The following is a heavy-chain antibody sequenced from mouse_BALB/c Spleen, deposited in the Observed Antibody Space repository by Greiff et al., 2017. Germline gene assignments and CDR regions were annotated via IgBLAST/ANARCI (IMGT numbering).Heavy chain of an antibody. CDR3: ARGFLHYYGSSYVYFDV. CDR1: GFSLTGYG. CDR2: IWGDGST. Sequence: VMLVESGPGLVAPSQSLSITCTVSGFSLTGYGVNWVRQPPGKGLEWLGMIWGDGSTDYNSALKSRLSISKDNSKSQVFLKMNSLQTDDTARYYCARGFLHYYGSSYVYFDVWGAGTTVTVSS. V-gene: IGHV2-6-7*01. D-gene: IGHD1-1*01. J-gene: IGHJ1*01.